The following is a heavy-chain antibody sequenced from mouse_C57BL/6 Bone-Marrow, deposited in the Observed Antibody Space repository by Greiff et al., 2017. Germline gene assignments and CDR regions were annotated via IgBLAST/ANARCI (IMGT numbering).Heavy chain of an antibody. CDR3: ARSITTVVPFDY. V-gene: IGHV8-12*01. J-gene: IGHJ2*01. D-gene: IGHD1-1*01. Sequence: QVTLKESGPGILQSSQTLSLTCSFSGFSLSTSGMGVSWIRQPSGKGLEWLAHIYWDDDKRYNPSLKSRLTISKDTSRNQVFLKITSVDTADTATYYCARSITTVVPFDYWGQGTTLTVSS. CDR2: IYWDDDK. CDR1: GFSLSTSGMG.